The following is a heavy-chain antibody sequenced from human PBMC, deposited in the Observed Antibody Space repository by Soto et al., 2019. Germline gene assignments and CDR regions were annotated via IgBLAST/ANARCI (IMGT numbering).Heavy chain of an antibody. Sequence: SETLALTGTVTGGSGSVYYWSWIRQPQGKGLEWIGYIYYIGSTNYNPSLKSRVTISVDTSKNQFSLKLSSVTAADTAVYYCARHHDSWGQGTLVTVS. V-gene: IGHV4-59*08. J-gene: IGHJ4*02. CDR2: IYYIGST. CDR3: ARHHDS. CDR1: GGSGSVYY.